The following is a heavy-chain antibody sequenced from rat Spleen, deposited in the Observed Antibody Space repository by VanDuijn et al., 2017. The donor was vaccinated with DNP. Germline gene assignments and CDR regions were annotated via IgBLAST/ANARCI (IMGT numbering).Heavy chain of an antibody. CDR3: ARWFNSGYYFDY. Sequence: EVQLVESGGGLVQPGRSMKLSCVASGFIFSSFPMAWVRQAPTKGLEWVATISTSGDSTYYRDSVKGRFTISRDNAKTTLYLQMNSLRSEDMATYYCARWFNSGYYFDYWGQGVMVTVSS. J-gene: IGHJ2*01. V-gene: IGHV5-46*01. CDR1: GFIFSSFP. D-gene: IGHD4-3*01. CDR2: ISTSGDST.